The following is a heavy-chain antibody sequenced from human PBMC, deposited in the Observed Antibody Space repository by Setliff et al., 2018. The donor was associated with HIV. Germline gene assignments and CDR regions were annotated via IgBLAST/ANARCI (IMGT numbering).Heavy chain of an antibody. V-gene: IGHV3-48*04. CDR1: GFTFSSYS. CDR3: ARNPRPIAAAGFDLDY. D-gene: IGHD6-13*01. CDR2: ISSSSSTI. J-gene: IGHJ4*02. Sequence: LRLSCAASGFTFSSYSMNWVRQAPGKGLEWVSYISSSSSTIYYADSVKGRLTTSRDNAKNSIHLQMNSLRAEDTAVYYCARNPRPIAAAGFDLDYWGQGTMVTVSS.